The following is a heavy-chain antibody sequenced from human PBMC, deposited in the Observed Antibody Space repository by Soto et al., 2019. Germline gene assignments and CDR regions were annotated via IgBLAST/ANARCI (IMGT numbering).Heavy chain of an antibody. J-gene: IGHJ4*01. CDR2: ISGSGDNT. CDR3: AKGRAITVYGVDILFDY. D-gene: IGHD3-3*01. V-gene: IGHV3-23*01. CDR1: GFSFSDYA. Sequence: GGSLRLSGKASGFSFSDYAITWVRQAPWKGLEWVSVISGSGDNTFYAASVKGRFAISRDNSKNVLYLQMNSLSADDAAVYFCAKGRAITVYGVDILFDYLGLGTLVTVCS.